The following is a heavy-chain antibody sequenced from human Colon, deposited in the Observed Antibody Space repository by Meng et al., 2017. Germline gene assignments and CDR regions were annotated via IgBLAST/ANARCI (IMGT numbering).Heavy chain of an antibody. CDR1: GGSFSNYY. D-gene: IGHD5-18*01. J-gene: IGHJ4*02. CDR3: ARGMDKAKTGY. Sequence: QHWGAELMKPSETLSLSCDVYGGSFSNYYWSWVRQPPGKGLEWIGEIHPTGSTSCNPSLKSRVSISVDTSKNQFSLKVSSVTAADTAMYYCARGMDKAKTGYWGQGTLVTVSS. V-gene: IGHV4-34*02. CDR2: IHPTGST.